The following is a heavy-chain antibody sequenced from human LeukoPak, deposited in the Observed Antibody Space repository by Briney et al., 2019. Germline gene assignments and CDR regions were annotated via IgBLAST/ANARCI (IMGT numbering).Heavy chain of an antibody. CDR2: ISAYNGNT. CDR3: ARDSYDNSGYFYYYYYHMDV. V-gene: IGHV1-18*01. J-gene: IGHJ6*03. Sequence: GSVKVSCKASGYTFTSYGISWVRQAPGQGREWMGLISAYNGNTHYAQKLQGRVTMTTDTSTSTAYMELRSLRSDDTAVYSCARDSYDNSGYFYYYYYHMDVWGKGTTVTISS. D-gene: IGHD3-22*01. CDR1: GYTFTSYG.